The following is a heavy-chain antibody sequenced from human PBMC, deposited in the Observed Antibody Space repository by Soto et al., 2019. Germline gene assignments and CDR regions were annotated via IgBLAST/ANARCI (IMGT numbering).Heavy chain of an antibody. J-gene: IGHJ6*02. V-gene: IGHV4-59*01. CDR3: ARGRDRATYYGRGV. Sequence: PSETLSLTCTVSGGSISSYYWSWIRQPPGKGLEWIGYIYYSGSTNYNPSLKSRVTISVDTSKNQFSLKLSSVTAAATAVYYCARGRDRATYYGRGVWGRGTTVTVAS. CDR1: GGSISSYY. D-gene: IGHD1-26*01. CDR2: IYYSGST.